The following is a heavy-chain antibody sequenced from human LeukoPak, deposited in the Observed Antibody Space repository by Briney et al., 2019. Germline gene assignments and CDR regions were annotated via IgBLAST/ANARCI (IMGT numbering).Heavy chain of an antibody. J-gene: IGHJ4*02. V-gene: IGHV4/OR15-8*02. CDR3: ACHSGWSGPSE. CDR1: GGSISSSW. CDR2: IFHSGNT. D-gene: IGHD6-19*01. Sequence: SETLSLTCAVSGGSISSSWWSWVRQPPGKGQEWIGEIFHSGNTNYNPSLKSRVTISIEKSKNHFSLELSFVTAADTAVYYCACHSGWSGPSEWGQGTLVVVSS.